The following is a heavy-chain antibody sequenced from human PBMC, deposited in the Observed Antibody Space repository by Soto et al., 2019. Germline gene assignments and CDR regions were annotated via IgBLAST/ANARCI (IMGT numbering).Heavy chain of an antibody. CDR1: GGSFSGYY. D-gene: IGHD3-22*01. J-gene: IGHJ1*01. V-gene: IGHV4-34*01. Sequence: QVQLQQWGAGLLKPSETLSLTCAVYGGSFSGYYWSWSRQPPGKGLEWIGEINHSGSTNYNPSLKSRVTLSVDTSKNRFSLKLSSVTAADTAVYYCARALYYDDSSGYYHDEYCQHWGQGTLVTVSS. CDR3: ARALYYDDSSGYYHDEYCQH. CDR2: INHSGST.